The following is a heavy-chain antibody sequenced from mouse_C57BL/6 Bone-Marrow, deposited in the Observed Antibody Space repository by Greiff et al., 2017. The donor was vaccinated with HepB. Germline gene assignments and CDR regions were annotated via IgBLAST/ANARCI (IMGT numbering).Heavy chain of an antibody. D-gene: IGHD2-3*01. V-gene: IGHV6-3*01. Sequence: EVKLVESGGGLVQPGGSMKLSCVASGFTFSNYWMNWVRQSPEKGLEWVAQIRLKSDNYAPHYAESVKGRFTISRDDSKSSVYLQMNNLRAEDTGIYYCTGLRWLLFFDYWGQGTTLTVSS. J-gene: IGHJ2*01. CDR3: TGLRWLLFFDY. CDR1: GFTFSNYW. CDR2: IRLKSDNYAP.